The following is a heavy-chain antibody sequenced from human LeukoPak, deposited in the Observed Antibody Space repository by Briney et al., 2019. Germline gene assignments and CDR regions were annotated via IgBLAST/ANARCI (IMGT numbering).Heavy chain of an antibody. J-gene: IGHJ5*02. CDR1: GGSISSYY. D-gene: IGHD3-10*01. CDR3: ARDRSYYYGSGSFAPNWFDP. CDR2: IYYSGST. Sequence: SETLSLTCTVSGGSISSYYWSWIRQPPGKGLEWIGYIYYSGSTNYNPSLKSRVTISVDTSKNQFSLKLSSVTAADTAVYYCARDRSYYYGSGSFAPNWFDPWGQGTLVTVSS. V-gene: IGHV4-59*12.